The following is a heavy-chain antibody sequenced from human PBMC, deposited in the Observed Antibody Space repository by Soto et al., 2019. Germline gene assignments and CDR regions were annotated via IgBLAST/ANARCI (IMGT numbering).Heavy chain of an antibody. CDR1: GFTFSSYS. CDR3: AKRLLGPK. D-gene: IGHD1-1*01. J-gene: IGHJ3*01. Sequence: GGSLRLSCAASGFTFSSYSMNWVRQAPGKGLEWVSYISSSSSTIYYAGSVKGRFTISRDNAKNSLYLQMNSLRAEDTAVYYCAKRLLGPKGGQGTMVTVSS. V-gene: IGHV3-48*01. CDR2: ISSSSSTI.